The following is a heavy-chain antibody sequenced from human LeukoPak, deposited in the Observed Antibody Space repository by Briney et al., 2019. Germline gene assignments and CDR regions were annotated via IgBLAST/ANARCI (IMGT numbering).Heavy chain of an antibody. CDR2: INHSGST. V-gene: IGHV4-39*07. J-gene: IGHJ4*02. Sequence: PSETLSLTCTVSGGSISSSSYYWSWIRQPPGKGLEWIGEINHSGSTNYNPSLKSRVTISVDTSKNQFSLKLSSVTAADTAVYYCAPQGGSGSYRLGYWGQGTLVTVSS. D-gene: IGHD3-10*01. CDR3: APQGGSGSYRLGY. CDR1: GGSISSSSYY.